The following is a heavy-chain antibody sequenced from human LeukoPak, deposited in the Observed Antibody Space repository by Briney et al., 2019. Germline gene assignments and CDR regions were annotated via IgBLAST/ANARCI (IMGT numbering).Heavy chain of an antibody. CDR3: ARRSYCSSTSCYDAFDI. CDR1: GYSFTSYW. J-gene: IGHJ3*02. D-gene: IGHD2-2*01. Sequence: GESLKISCKGSGYSFTSYWIGWVRQMPGKGLEWVGIIYPGDSDTRYSPSFQGQVTISADKSISTAYLQWSSLKASDTAMYYCARRSYCSSTSCYDAFDIWGQGTMVTVSS. CDR2: IYPGDSDT. V-gene: IGHV5-51*01.